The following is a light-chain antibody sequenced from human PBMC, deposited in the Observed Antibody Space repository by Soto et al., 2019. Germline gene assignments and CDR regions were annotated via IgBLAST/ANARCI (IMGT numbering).Light chain of an antibody. J-gene: IGKJ1*01. V-gene: IGKV1-5*03. Sequence: DIQMTQSPSTLSASLGDRVTMTCRASQSLDRDYLAWYQQKPGKAPKLLIYRASTLESGVPARFTGGGSGTAFTLTISSLEPDDFATYYCHQYDSYPRTFGQGTKVDIK. CDR2: RAS. CDR3: HQYDSYPRT. CDR1: QSLDRDY.